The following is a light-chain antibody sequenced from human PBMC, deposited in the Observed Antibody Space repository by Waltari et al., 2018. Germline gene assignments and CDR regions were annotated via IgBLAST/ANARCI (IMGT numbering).Light chain of an antibody. CDR2: WAS. V-gene: IGKV4-1*01. CDR1: QSVLNSANNENY. CDR3: QQYYSPPLT. Sequence: DIVMTQSPDSLAVSLGERAAINCTYSQSVLNSANNENYLTWYQKKPGQPPKLLIYWASTRESGVPDRFSGSGSGTDFTLTISSLQAEDVAVYYCQQYYSPPLTFGGGTKVEIK. J-gene: IGKJ4*01.